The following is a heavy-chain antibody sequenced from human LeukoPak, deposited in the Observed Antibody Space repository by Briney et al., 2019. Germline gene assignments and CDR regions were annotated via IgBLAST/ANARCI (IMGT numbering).Heavy chain of an antibody. CDR3: ARQSPHCSSTSCYDAFDI. CDR1: GGSISSSSYY. D-gene: IGHD2-2*01. CDR2: IYYSGCT. V-gene: IGHV4-39*01. J-gene: IGHJ3*02. Sequence: NPSETLSLTCTVSGGSISSSSYYWGWIRQPPGEGLDWIGSIYYSGCTYYHPSLKSRVTISVDTPKNQFALKLSSVTAADTAVYYCARQSPHCSSTSCYDAFDIWGQGTMVTVSS.